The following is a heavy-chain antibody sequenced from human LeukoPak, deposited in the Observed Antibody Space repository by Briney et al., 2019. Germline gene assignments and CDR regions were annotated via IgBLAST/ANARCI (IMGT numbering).Heavy chain of an antibody. D-gene: IGHD1-7*01. Sequence: SETLSLTCTVSGGSISGYYWSWIRQAAGKGLEWIGRIYTSGSTHYNPSIKSRVTMSVDTSKNQFSLELSSVTAADTAVYYCARIITGTTTAFDIWGQGTMVTVSS. CDR2: IYTSGST. J-gene: IGHJ3*02. V-gene: IGHV4-4*07. CDR3: ARIITGTTTAFDI. CDR1: GGSISGYY.